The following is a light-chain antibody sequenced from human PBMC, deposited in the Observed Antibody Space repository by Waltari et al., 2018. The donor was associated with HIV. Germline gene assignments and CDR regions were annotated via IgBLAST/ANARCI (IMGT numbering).Light chain of an antibody. CDR2: EDS. J-gene: IGLJ3*02. V-gene: IGLV3-10*01. CDR1: LLPRKY. Sequence: SYELTQPPSVSVSPGQTARITCSGDLLPRKYAYWYQQKSGQAPVLVIFEDSKRPSGIPERFSGSSSGTMATLTISGAQVEDESDYYCYSTDSTVGVFGGGTKLTVL. CDR3: YSTDSTVGV.